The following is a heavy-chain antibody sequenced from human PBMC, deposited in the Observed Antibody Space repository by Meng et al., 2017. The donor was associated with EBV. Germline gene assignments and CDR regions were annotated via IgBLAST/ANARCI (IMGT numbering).Heavy chain of an antibody. CDR3: VRELVGGAFDY. CDR2: IIPAGGNT. J-gene: IGHJ4*02. CDR1: GYTFTSYY. D-gene: IGHD4-23*01. V-gene: IGHV1-46*01. Sequence: QVQLVRCGAEGKKPGASVKVSCKASGYTFTSYYLHWVRQAPGQGLEWMGIIIPAGGNTNYAQKFRGRFTMTRDTSTSTVYMDLSILTSEDTAVYYCVRELVGGAFDYWGQGTLVTVSS.